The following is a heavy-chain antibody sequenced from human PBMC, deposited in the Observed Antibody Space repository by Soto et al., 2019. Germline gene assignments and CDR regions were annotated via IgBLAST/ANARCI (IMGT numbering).Heavy chain of an antibody. CDR3: ARALVYDGYDYYGMDV. CDR1: GFTVSSNY. D-gene: IGHD2-8*01. CDR2: IYSGGST. J-gene: IGHJ6*02. Sequence: LRLSCAASGFTVSSNYMSWVRQAPGKGLEWVSVIYSGGSTYYADSVEGRFTISRDNSKNTLYLQMDSLRAEDTAVYYCARALVYDGYDYYGMDVWGQGTTVTVSS. V-gene: IGHV3-53*01.